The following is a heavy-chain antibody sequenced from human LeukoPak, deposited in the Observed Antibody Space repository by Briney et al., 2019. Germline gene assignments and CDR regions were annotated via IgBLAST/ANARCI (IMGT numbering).Heavy chain of an antibody. J-gene: IGHJ4*02. CDR1: GGSTSGRY. CDR3: ARLVNYGYSDY. V-gene: IGHV4-59*11. D-gene: IGHD3-22*01. CDR2: IHYDGRT. Sequence: SETLSLTCTVSGGSTSGRYWTWTRQPPGKGLEWIGYIHYDGRTNYNPSFKSRVIISLDTSNNQFSLNRKSVTAAYTAAYYCARLVNYGYSDYWGQGTLVTVSS.